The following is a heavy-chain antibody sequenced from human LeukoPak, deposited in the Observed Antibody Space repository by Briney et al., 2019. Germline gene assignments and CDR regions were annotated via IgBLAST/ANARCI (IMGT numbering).Heavy chain of an antibody. CDR2: IIPILGIA. D-gene: IGHD5-24*01. CDR3: ARGRDGYYAFDI. V-gene: IGHV1-69*04. CDR1: GGTFISYA. J-gene: IGHJ3*02. Sequence: SVKVSCKASGGTFISYAISWVRQAPGQGLEWMGRIIPILGIANYAQKFQGRVTITADKSTSTAYMELSSLRSEDTAVYYCARGRDGYYAFDIWGQGTMVTVSS.